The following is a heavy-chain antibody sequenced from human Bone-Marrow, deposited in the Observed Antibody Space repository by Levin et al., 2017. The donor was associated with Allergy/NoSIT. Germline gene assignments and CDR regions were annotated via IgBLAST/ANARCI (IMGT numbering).Heavy chain of an antibody. V-gene: IGHV3-23*01. D-gene: IGHD3-22*01. CDR1: GFTFSGFA. Sequence: GGSLRLSCAASGFTFSGFAMSWVRQAPGKGLEWVSGISGDGGNTFYADSVKGRITISRDNSKKTLFLQVSSLRVEDTAVYYCTRDLAYGSSEAWGQGTLVTVSS. J-gene: IGHJ4*02. CDR2: ISGDGGNT. CDR3: TRDLAYGSSEA.